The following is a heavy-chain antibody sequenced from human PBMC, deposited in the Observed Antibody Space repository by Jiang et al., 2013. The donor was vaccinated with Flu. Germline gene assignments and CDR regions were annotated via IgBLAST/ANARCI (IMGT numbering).Heavy chain of an antibody. Sequence: WVRQAPGQGLEWMGWNQHQHWEPQRYAQGFTGRFVFSLDTSVSTAYLQISSLKAEDTAVYYCARDTKGWWLPYWGQGTLVTVSS. CDR3: ARDTKGWWLPY. D-gene: IGHD2-8*02. J-gene: IGHJ4*02. CDR2: NQHQHWEP. V-gene: IGHV7-4-1*02.